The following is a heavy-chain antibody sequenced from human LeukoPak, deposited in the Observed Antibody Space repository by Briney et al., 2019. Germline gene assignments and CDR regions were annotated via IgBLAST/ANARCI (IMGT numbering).Heavy chain of an antibody. CDR3: AKERASVGGNWFDP. CDR1: GFTFSSYW. CDR2: IKQDGSHI. Sequence: GGSLRLSCVASGFTFSSYWMSWVRQVPGKGLEWVANIKQDGSHIYYVDSLKGRFTISRDNAKNTLYLQMNSLRAEDTAVYYCAKERASVGGNWFDPWGQGTLVTVSS. D-gene: IGHD2-15*01. J-gene: IGHJ5*02. V-gene: IGHV3-7*01.